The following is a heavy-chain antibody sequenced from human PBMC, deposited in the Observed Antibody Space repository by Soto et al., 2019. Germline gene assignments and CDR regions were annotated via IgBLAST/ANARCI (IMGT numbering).Heavy chain of an antibody. J-gene: IGHJ5*02. V-gene: IGHV4-39*02. CDR1: GGSISSSTHY. D-gene: IGHD1-26*01. CDR2: IYYSGST. CDR3: ATQEVGGSYVYTFDP. Sequence: QLQLQESGPGLVKPSETLSLTCTVSGGSISSSTHYWGWIRQPPGKGLEWIGSIYYSGSTYYNPSSKERVTVSGYTSKNHFSLKLSSVTAADTAVYYCATQEVGGSYVYTFDPWGQGTLVTVSS.